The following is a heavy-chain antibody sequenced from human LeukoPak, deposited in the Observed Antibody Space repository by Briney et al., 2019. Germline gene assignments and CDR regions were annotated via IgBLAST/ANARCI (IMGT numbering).Heavy chain of an antibody. D-gene: IGHD5-12*01. J-gene: IGHJ3*02. CDR1: GYTFTGYY. V-gene: IGHV1-2*02. CDR3: ARAKIVATISHAFDI. CDR2: INPNSGGT. Sequence: ASVKVSCKASGYTFTGYYMHWVRQAPGQGLEWMGWINPNSGGTNYAQKFQGRVTMTRDTSISTAYMELSRLRSDDTAVYYCARAKIVATISHAFDIWGQGTMVTVSS.